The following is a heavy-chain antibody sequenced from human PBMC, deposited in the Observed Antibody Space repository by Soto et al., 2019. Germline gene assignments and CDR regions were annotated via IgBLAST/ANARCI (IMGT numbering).Heavy chain of an antibody. CDR1: GGSISSYY. V-gene: IGHV4-59*01. CDR2: IYYSGST. D-gene: IGHD2-2*01. CDR3: ARGWRGYCSSTSCLTKQLHYYYYGMDV. J-gene: IGHJ6*02. Sequence: SETLSLTCTVSGGSISSYYWSWIRQPPGKGLEWIGYIYYSGSTNYNPSLKSRVNISVDTSQNQFSLKLSSVTAADTAVYYCARGWRGYCSSTSCLTKQLHYYYYGMDVWGQGTTVTVSS.